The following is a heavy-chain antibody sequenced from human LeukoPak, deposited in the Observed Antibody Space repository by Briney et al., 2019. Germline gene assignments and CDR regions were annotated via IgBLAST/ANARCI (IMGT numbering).Heavy chain of an antibody. J-gene: IGHJ4*02. CDR2: IIPIFGTA. V-gene: IGHV1-69*13. CDR1: GYTSTSYG. Sequence: SVKVSCKASGYTSTSYGISWVRQAPGQGLEWMGGIIPIFGTANYAQKFQGRVTITADESTSTAYMELSSLRSEDTAVYYCARVRTELSGYGPLGFDYWGQGTLVTVSS. CDR3: ARVRTELSGYGPLGFDY. D-gene: IGHD5-12*01.